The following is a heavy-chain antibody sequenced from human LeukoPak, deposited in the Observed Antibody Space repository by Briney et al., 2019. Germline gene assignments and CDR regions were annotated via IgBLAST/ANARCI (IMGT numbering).Heavy chain of an antibody. Sequence: SETLSLTCAVYGGSFSGYYWSWIRQPPGKGLEWIGEINHSGSTNYNPSLKSRVTISVDTSKNQFSLKLSSVTAADTAVYYCAKGDDVEMYTSRWYAFYYWGQGILVTVSS. V-gene: IGHV4-34*01. D-gene: IGHD6-13*01. J-gene: IGHJ4*02. CDR2: INHSGST. CDR1: GGSFSGYY. CDR3: AKGDDVEMYTSRWYAFYY.